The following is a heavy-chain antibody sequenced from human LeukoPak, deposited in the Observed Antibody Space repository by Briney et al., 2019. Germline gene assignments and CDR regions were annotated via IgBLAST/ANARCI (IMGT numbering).Heavy chain of an antibody. CDR1: GGSFSGYY. CDR2: IYTSGST. J-gene: IGHJ4*02. CDR3: TREAGNTQYFDY. D-gene: IGHD1-1*01. V-gene: IGHV4-4*07. Sequence: WETLSLTCAVYGGSFSGYYWSWIRQPARKGLEWIGRIYTSGSTNYNPSLKSRVTMSVDTSKNQFSLKLSSVTAADTAMYYCTREAGNTQYFDYWGQGTLVTVSS.